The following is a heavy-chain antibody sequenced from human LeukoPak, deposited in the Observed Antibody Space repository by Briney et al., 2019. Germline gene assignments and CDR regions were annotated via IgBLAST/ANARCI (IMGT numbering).Heavy chain of an antibody. CDR3: ARDRSSGYSYTTDY. J-gene: IGHJ4*02. CDR2: IKQDGSEK. CDR1: GFTFSSYW. D-gene: IGHD3-22*01. V-gene: IGHV3-7*01. Sequence: GGSLRLSCAASGFTFSSYWMSWVRQAPGKGLEWVANIKQDGSEKYYVDSVKGRFTISRDNAKNSLYLQMNSLRAEDTAVYYCARDRSSGYSYTTDYWGQGTLVTVSS.